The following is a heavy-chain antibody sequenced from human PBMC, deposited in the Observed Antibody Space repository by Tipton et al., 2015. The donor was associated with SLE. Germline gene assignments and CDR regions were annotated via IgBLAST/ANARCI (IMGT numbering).Heavy chain of an antibody. CDR1: GGSFNGYY. CDR3: ARRSIAAVGTGGFFDY. Sequence: TLSLTCAVYGGSFNGYYWSWLRQPPGKGLEWVGEISHSGSPNYNQSLKSRVTISVATSKNQFSLTLSSVTAADTAVYYCARRSIAAVGTGGFFDYWGQGTLVTVSS. D-gene: IGHD6-13*01. J-gene: IGHJ4*02. V-gene: IGHV4-34*01. CDR2: ISHSGSP.